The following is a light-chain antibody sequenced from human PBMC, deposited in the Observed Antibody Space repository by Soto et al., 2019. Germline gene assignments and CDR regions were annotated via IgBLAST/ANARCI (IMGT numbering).Light chain of an antibody. Sequence: AIQLTQSPSSLSASVGDRVTITCRASQGISSALAWYQQKPGKAPKLLIYDASSLESGVPSRFSGSGSGTDFTLTISSLQPEDFATYYCQQFNSPPSTLPFGGGTKVEIK. V-gene: IGKV1-13*02. CDR2: DAS. CDR1: QGISSA. J-gene: IGKJ4*01. CDR3: QQFNSPPSTLP.